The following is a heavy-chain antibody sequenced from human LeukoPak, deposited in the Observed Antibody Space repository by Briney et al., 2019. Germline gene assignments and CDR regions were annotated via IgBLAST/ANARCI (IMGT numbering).Heavy chain of an antibody. CDR2: IYYSGST. V-gene: IGHV4-38-2*02. J-gene: IGHJ6*04. D-gene: IGHD2-2*01. Sequence: SETLSLTCTVSGYSISSGYYWGWIRQPPGKGLEWIGSIYYSGSTHYNPSLKSRVTISVDTSKNQFSLKLSSVTAADTAVYYCARVVVVPAAIGLMDVWGKGTTVTVSS. CDR3: ARVVVVPAAIGLMDV. CDR1: GYSISSGYY.